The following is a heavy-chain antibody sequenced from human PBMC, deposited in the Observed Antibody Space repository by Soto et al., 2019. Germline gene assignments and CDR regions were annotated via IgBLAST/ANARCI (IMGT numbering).Heavy chain of an antibody. J-gene: IGHJ4*02. V-gene: IGHV4-59*08. D-gene: IGHD6-19*01. CDR2: NDYSGNT. CDR3: ARAVGDPLYYLDY. CDR1: SDSISSYD. Sequence: QVQLQESGPGLVRPSETLSLTCTVSSDSISSYDWIWIRQSPGKGLEWIGYNDYSGNTNYNPSLKSRVTISGDTSKNQFSLRLSSVTAADTAVYYCARAVGDPLYYLDYWGQGTLVTVSS.